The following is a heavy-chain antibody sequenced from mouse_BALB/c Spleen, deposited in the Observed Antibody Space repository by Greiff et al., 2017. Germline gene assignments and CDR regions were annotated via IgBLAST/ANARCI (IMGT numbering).Heavy chain of an antibody. V-gene: IGHV5-6-5*01. Sequence: EVKLEESGGGLVKPGGSLKLSCAASGFTFSSYAMSWVRQTPEKRLEWVASISSGGSTYYPDSVKGRFTISRDNARNILYLQMSSLRSEDTAMYYCARGDYGSWDYWGQGTTLTVSS. CDR2: ISSGGST. CDR1: GFTFSSYA. CDR3: ARGDYGSWDY. J-gene: IGHJ2*01. D-gene: IGHD1-1*01.